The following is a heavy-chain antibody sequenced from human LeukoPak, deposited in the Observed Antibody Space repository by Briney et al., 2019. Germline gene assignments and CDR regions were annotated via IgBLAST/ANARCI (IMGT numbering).Heavy chain of an antibody. V-gene: IGHV4-34*01. CDR1: GGSFSGYY. CDR2: INLSGST. J-gene: IGHJ4*02. D-gene: IGHD3-22*01. Sequence: SETLSLTCAVYGGSFSGYYWSWIRQPPGKGLEWIGEINLSGSTNYNPSLKSRVTISVDTSKNQFSLKLSSVTAADTAVYYCARGDDSSGYSNLDFDYWGQGTLVTVSS. CDR3: ARGDDSSGYSNLDFDY.